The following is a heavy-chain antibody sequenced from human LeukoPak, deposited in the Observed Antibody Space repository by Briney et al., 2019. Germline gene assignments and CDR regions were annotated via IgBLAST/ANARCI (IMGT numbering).Heavy chain of an antibody. D-gene: IGHD3-10*01. CDR3: ARARVYGSGFRGNNRPYYFDY. J-gene: IGHJ4*02. Sequence: PGGSLRLSCAASGFTFSSYSMNWVRQAPGKGLEWVSYISSSSSTIYYADSVKGRFTISRDNAKNSLYLQMNSLRAEDTAVYYCARARVYGSGFRGNNRPYYFDYWGQGTLVTVSS. V-gene: IGHV3-48*01. CDR2: ISSSSSTI. CDR1: GFTFSSYS.